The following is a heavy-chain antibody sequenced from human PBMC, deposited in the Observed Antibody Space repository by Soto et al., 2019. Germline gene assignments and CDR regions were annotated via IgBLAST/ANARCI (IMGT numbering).Heavy chain of an antibody. CDR3: AREGYPYGLDY. Sequence: EVKLVETGGGLIQPGGSLSLSCAASGLTVSSKYMHWVRQAPGKGLEWVSLTYTGGNTYYADSVKGRFTVSRDNSKNTLYLHMNSLSAEDTAVYYCAREGYPYGLDYWGQGSLVTISS. CDR2: TYTGGNT. CDR1: GLTVSSKY. D-gene: IGHD3-10*01. J-gene: IGHJ4*02. V-gene: IGHV3-53*02.